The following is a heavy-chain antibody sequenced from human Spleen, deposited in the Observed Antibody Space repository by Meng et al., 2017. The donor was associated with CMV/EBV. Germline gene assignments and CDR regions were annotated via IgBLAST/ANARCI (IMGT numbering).Heavy chain of an antibody. Sequence: GGSLRLSCKGSGYSFISYWIGWVRQMPGKGLEWMGIIYPGDSDTRYSPSFQGQVTISADKSVSTAHLQWSSLKASDTAMYYCARRGGLGYCTNGVCYGDAFDIWGQGTMVTVSS. D-gene: IGHD2-8*01. CDR2: IYPGDSDT. V-gene: IGHV5-51*01. J-gene: IGHJ3*02. CDR1: GYSFISYW. CDR3: ARRGGLGYCTNGVCYGDAFDI.